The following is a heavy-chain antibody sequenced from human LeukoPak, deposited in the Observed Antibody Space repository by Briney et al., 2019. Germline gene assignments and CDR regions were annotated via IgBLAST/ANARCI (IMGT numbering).Heavy chain of an antibody. V-gene: IGHV1-69*05. CDR1: GGTFSSYA. D-gene: IGHD3-10*01. J-gene: IGHJ4*02. CDR2: IIPIFGTA. Sequence: SVKVSCKASGGTFSSYAISWVRQAPGQGLEWMGGIIPIFGTANYAQKFQGRVTITTDESTSTAYMELSSLRSEDTAVYYCARPRWVSMVRGVIITSGYDYWGQGTLVTVSS. CDR3: ARPRWVSMVRGVIITSGYDY.